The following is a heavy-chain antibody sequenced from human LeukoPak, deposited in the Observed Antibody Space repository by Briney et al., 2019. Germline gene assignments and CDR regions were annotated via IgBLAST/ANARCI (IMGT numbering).Heavy chain of an antibody. Sequence: SVKVSCKASGGTFSSYTISWVRQAPGQGLEWMGRIIPILGIANYAQKFQGRVTITADKSTSTAYMELSSRRSEDTVVYYCARGPAQATYYDFWSGSTTSNWFDPWGQGTLVTVSS. CDR1: GGTFSSYT. CDR2: IIPILGIA. V-gene: IGHV1-69*02. J-gene: IGHJ5*02. D-gene: IGHD3-3*01. CDR3: ARGPAQATYYDFWSGSTTSNWFDP.